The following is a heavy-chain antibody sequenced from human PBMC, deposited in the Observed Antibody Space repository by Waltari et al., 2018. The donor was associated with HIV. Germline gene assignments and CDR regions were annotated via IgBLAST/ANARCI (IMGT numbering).Heavy chain of an antibody. V-gene: IGHV4-39*01. J-gene: IGHJ2*01. CDR2: IYYTGRA. D-gene: IGHD1-26*01. CDR3: ARHALRVGAAYWNFDL. CDR1: GGSVSSSSYF. Sequence: QLQLQESGPGLVKPSETLSLTCTVSGGSVSSSSYFWGWIRQPPGKGLEWVGRIYYTGRAYYNPSLKSRVTISVDTSKKQFSLKVTSVTAADTAVYYCARHALRVGAAYWNFDLWGRGTLVTVSS.